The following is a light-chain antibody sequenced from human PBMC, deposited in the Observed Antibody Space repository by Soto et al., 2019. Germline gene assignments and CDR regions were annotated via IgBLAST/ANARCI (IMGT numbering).Light chain of an antibody. Sequence: AIRMTQSPSSFSASTGDRVTITCRASQGISSYLAWYQQKPGKAPKLLIYAASTLQSGVPSRFSGSGSGTDFTLTINCLQSEDFVTYYCQQYYSYSWTFGQGTKVEIK. CDR3: QQYYSYSWT. V-gene: IGKV1-8*01. CDR2: AAS. CDR1: QGISSY. J-gene: IGKJ1*01.